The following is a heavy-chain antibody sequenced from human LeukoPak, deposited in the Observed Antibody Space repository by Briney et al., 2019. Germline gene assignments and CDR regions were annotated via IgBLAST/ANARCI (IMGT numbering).Heavy chain of an antibody. CDR2: VHLAGRT. V-gene: IGHV4-4*02. CDR3: AREGGALRPLDY. D-gene: IGHD4/OR15-4a*01. CDR1: GGSVTSANW. J-gene: IGHJ4*02. Sequence: PSGSLSLTCGVPGGSVTSANWWTWVRQPPGKGLEWIGEVHLAGRTNYNPSLKSRLTMSVDLSENHISLKVTSVTAADTAVYYCAREGGALRPLDYSGQGTLVTFYS.